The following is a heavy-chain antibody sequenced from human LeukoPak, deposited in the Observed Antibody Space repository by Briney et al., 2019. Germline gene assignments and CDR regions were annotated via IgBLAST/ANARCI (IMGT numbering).Heavy chain of an antibody. CDR2: IYRSGST. CDR1: GGSISSGDYS. V-gene: IGHV4-30-2*01. CDR3: ARGGDSSGYYNWFDP. Sequence: SQTLSLTCAVSGGSISSGDYSWSWIRQPPGKGLEWIGYIYRSGSTYYNPSLKSRVTMSVDRSKNQFSLKLSSVTAADTAVYYCARGGDSSGYYNWFDPWGQGTLVTVSS. D-gene: IGHD3-22*01. J-gene: IGHJ5*02.